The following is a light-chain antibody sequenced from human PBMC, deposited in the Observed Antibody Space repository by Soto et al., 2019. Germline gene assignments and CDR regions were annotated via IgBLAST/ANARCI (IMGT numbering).Light chain of an antibody. CDR2: GAA. CDR3: QQYGTSPPWP. V-gene: IGKV3-20*01. Sequence: EIVLTQSPGTLSLSPGERATLSCRASQSVSSIYLAWYQQKPGQAPSLLIYGAASRATGIPDRFSGSGSGTDFTLTISRLEPEDFAVYYCQQYGTSPPWPFGHGTKVEIK. J-gene: IGKJ1*01. CDR1: QSVSSIY.